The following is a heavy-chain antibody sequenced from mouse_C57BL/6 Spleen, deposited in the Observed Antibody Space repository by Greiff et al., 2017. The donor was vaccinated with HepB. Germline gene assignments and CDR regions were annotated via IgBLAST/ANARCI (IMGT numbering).Heavy chain of an antibody. CDR2: IYPRSGNT. CDR1: GYTFTSYG. CDR3: ARTNYDYDVASFAY. V-gene: IGHV1-81*01. Sequence: QVQLQQSGAELARPGASVKLSCKASGYTFTSYGISWVKQRTGQGLEWIGEIYPRSGNTYYNEKFKGKATLTADKSSSTAYMELRSLTSEDSAVYFCARTNYDYDVASFAYWGQGTLVTVSA. J-gene: IGHJ3*01. D-gene: IGHD2-4*01.